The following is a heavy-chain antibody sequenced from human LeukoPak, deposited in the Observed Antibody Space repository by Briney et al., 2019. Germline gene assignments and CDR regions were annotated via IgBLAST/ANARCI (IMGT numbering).Heavy chain of an antibody. D-gene: IGHD3-22*01. CDR3: ERDYDSSGYFDY. V-gene: IGHV3-21*01. CDR2: ISSSNNYI. Sequence: GGSLRLSCAASDFTFSSYTMNWVRQAPGKGLEWVSSISSSNNYIYYADSVKGRFTISRDNAKNSLYLQMNSLRAEDTAIYYCERDYDSSGYFDYWGQGTLVTVSS. CDR1: DFTFSSYT. J-gene: IGHJ4*02.